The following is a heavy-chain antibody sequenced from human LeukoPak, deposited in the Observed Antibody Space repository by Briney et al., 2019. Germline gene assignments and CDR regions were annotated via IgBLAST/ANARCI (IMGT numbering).Heavy chain of an antibody. J-gene: IGHJ4*02. CDR3: ARIRWLQLGYFDS. Sequence: SGTLSLTCAVYGGSFSGYYWSWIRQPPGKGLEWIGEINHSGSTNYNPSLKSRVTISVDTSKNQFSLKLSSVTAADTAVYYCARIRWLQLGYFDSWGQGTLVTVSS. V-gene: IGHV4-34*01. D-gene: IGHD5-24*01. CDR2: INHSGST. CDR1: GGSFSGYY.